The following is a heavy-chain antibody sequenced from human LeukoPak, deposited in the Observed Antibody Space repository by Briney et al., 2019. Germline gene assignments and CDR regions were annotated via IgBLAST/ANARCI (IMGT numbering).Heavy chain of an antibody. Sequence: ASVKVSCKASGYTFTSYGISWVRQAPGQGLEWMGWISAYNGNTNYAQKLQGRVTMTTDTSTSTAYMELSRLRSDDTAIYYCAREVSGDPGGNWGQGALVSVSS. V-gene: IGHV1-18*01. D-gene: IGHD7-27*01. CDR3: AREVSGDPGGN. J-gene: IGHJ4*02. CDR1: GYTFTSYG. CDR2: ISAYNGNT.